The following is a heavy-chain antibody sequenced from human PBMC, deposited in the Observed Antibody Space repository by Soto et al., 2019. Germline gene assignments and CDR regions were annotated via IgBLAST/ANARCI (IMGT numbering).Heavy chain of an antibody. V-gene: IGHV3-23*01. CDR3: AKGEMATIRNSFDP. CDR1: GFTLTSCA. J-gene: IGHJ5*02. CDR2: LGRSGGAT. D-gene: IGHD5-12*01. Sequence: EVQLLESGGGLVQPGGSLRLSCAASGFTLTSCAMSWVRQTPGKGLEWVSALGRSGGATYYADSVKGRFTISRDTSTNTLYLQMINLRADDTAIYYCAKGEMATIRNSFDPWGQGTLVTVSS.